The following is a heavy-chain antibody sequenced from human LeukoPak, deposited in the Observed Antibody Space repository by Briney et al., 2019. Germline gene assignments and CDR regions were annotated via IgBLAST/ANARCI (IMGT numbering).Heavy chain of an antibody. J-gene: IGHJ4*02. CDR3: SAGYDTPY. D-gene: IGHD3-22*01. Sequence: GGSLRLSCAASGFTFSDYYMSWIRQAPGKGLEWVANIKHDGSEKYYVDSVKGRFTISRDNAKNSLYLQMNSLRAEDTAVYYCSAGYDTPYWGQGTLVTVSS. CDR1: GFTFSDYY. V-gene: IGHV3-7*01. CDR2: IKHDGSEK.